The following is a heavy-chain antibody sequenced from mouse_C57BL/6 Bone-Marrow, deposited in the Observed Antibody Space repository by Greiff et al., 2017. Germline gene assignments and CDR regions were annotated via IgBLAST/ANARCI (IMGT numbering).Heavy chain of an antibody. D-gene: IGHD2-2*01. CDR3: AREGGYLPLYYAMDY. CDR1: GYTFTSYW. J-gene: IGHJ4*01. CDR2: IHPNSGST. Sequence: VQLQQPGAELVKPGASVKLSCKASGYTFTSYWMHWVQQRPGQGLEWIGMIHPNSGSTNYNEKFKSKATLTVDKSSSTSYMQLRSLTSEDSAVDYCAREGGYLPLYYAMDYWGQGTSVTVSS. V-gene: IGHV1-64*01.